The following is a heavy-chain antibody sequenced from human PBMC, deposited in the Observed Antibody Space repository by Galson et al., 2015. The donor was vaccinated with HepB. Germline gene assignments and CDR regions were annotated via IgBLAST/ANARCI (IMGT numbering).Heavy chain of an antibody. CDR1: GFTFSYYA. CDR2: ITPSGDNT. V-gene: IGHV3-23*01. CDR3: AKVFPEKTDGWYRQALYYFDS. J-gene: IGHJ4*02. Sequence: SLRLSCAASGFTFSYYAMSWVCQAPGKGLEWISAITPSGDNTYSADSMKGRFTISRDNSRNTLFLQMNSLRAGDTAIYFCAKVFPEKTDGWYRQALYYFDSWGQGTRVTVSS. D-gene: IGHD6-19*01.